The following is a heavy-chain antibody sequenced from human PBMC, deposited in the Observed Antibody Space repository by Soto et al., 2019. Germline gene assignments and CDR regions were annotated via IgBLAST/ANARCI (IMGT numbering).Heavy chain of an antibody. CDR3: ARGLGFTMVRGVITAHGWFDP. V-gene: IGHV4-30-4*01. CDR1: GGSISSGDYY. CDR2: IYYSGST. J-gene: IGHJ5*02. Sequence: KASETLSLTCTVSGGSISSGDYYWSWIRQPPGKGLEWIGYIYYSGSTYYNPSLKSRVTISVDTSKNQFSLKLSSVTAADTAVYYCARGLGFTMVRGVITAHGWFDPWGQGTLVTVSS. D-gene: IGHD3-10*01.